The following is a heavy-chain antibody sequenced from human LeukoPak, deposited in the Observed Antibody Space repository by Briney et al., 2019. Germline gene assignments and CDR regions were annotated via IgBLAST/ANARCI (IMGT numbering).Heavy chain of an antibody. V-gene: IGHV4-59*01. CDR1: GGSISSYY. CDR3: ARVEEQLVR. CDR2: IYYSGST. J-gene: IGHJ4*02. D-gene: IGHD6-6*01. Sequence: SETLSLTCTVSGGSISSYYWSWIRQPPGKGLEWIGYIYYSGSTNYNPSLKSRVTISVDTSKDQFSLKLSSVTAADTAVYYCARVEEQLVRWGQGTLVTVSS.